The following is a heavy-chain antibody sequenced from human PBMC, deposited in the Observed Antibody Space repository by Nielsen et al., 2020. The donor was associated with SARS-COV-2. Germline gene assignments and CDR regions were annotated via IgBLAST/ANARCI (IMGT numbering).Heavy chain of an antibody. Sequence: GESLKISCKGSGYSFTSYWIGWVRQMPGKGLEWMGIIYPGDSDTRYSPSFQGQVTISADKSISTAYLQWSSLEASDTAMYYCARQLGDDAYGDWYFDLWGRGTLVTVSS. CDR1: GYSFTSYW. V-gene: IGHV5-51*01. D-gene: IGHD3-16*01. CDR2: IYPGDSDT. J-gene: IGHJ2*01. CDR3: ARQLGDDAYGDWYFDL.